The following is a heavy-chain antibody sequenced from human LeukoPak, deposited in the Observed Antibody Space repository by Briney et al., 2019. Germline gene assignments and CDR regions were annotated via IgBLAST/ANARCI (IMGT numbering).Heavy chain of an antibody. J-gene: IGHJ3*02. Sequence: QPGGSLRLSCAASGFTFSSYWMHWVRQAPGKGLVWVSRINTDGSSTNFADSVKGRFTISRDNAKNTLYLQMNSLRAEDTAVYYCVGVVATIRENAFDIWGQGTMVTVSS. CDR2: INTDGSST. V-gene: IGHV3-74*01. D-gene: IGHD5-12*01. CDR3: VGVVATIRENAFDI. CDR1: GFTFSSYW.